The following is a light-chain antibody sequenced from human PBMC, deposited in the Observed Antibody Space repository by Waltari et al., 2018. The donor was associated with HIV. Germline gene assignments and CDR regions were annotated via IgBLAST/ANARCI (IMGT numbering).Light chain of an antibody. CDR2: RNR. J-gene: IGLJ3*02. Sequence: QSVLTQPPSASGTPGQRVTISCSGSNSNLGTNYVYWYQQLPGTTPKLLIYRNRQRPSGVPDRFSGSKSGTSASLAISGLRSEDEAAYYCAAWDDILSGLVFGGGTKLTVL. CDR1: NSNLGTNY. CDR3: AAWDDILSGLV. V-gene: IGLV1-47*01.